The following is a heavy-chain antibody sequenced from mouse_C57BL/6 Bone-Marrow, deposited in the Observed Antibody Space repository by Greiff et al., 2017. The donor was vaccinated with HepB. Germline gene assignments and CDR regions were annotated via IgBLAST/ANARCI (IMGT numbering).Heavy chain of an antibody. CDR2: INYDGSST. CDR1: GFTFSDYY. Sequence: EVQLVESEGGLVQPGSSMKLSCTASGFTFSDYYMAWVRQVPEKGLEWVANINYDGSSTYYLDSLKSRFIISRDNAKNILYLQMSSLKSEDTATYYCAREGGWALYAMDYWGQGTSVTVSS. CDR3: AREGGWALYAMDY. V-gene: IGHV5-16*01. J-gene: IGHJ4*01.